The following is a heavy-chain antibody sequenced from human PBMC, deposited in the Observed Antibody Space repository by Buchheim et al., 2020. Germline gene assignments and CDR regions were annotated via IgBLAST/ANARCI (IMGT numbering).Heavy chain of an antibody. CDR3: AMGGYYRDY. D-gene: IGHD3-10*01. V-gene: IGHV3-30*14. J-gene: IGHJ4*02. CDR1: GFTFSSYA. CDR2: ISYDGSNK. Sequence: QVQLVESGGGVVQPGRSLRLSCAASGFTFSSYAMHWVRQAPGKGLEWVAVISYDGSNKYYADSVKGRFTISRANSKNTLYPQMNSLRAEDTAVYYCAMGGYYRDYWGQGTL.